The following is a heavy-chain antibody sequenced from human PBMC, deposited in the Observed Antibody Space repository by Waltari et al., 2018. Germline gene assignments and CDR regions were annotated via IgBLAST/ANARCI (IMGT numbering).Heavy chain of an antibody. CDR1: VYSMRRGYY. CDR2: IYQSGNT. J-gene: IGHJ6*03. D-gene: IGHD6-19*01. V-gene: IGHV4-38-2*01. CDR3: ARVADSSGLGYYNHYFMDV. Sequence: QVQLQESGPGLVKPSETLSLTCGVSVYSMRRGYYWAWLRQPPGKGLEWIGSIYQSGNTYYNPSLQSRVTISIDTSKNQFSLILKSLTATDTAVYFCARVADSSGLGYYNHYFMDVWGKGAPVTVSS.